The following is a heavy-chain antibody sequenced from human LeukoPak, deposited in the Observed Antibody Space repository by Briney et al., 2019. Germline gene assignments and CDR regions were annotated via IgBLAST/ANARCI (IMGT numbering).Heavy chain of an antibody. CDR2: ISSSGGST. Sequence: GGSLRLSCAASGFTFSSYAMSWVRQAPGKGLEWVSAISSSGGSTYYADSVKGRFTISRDNSKNTLYLQMNSLRAEDTAVYYCAKDLTRRYFDWLLTGYFDYWGQGTLVTVSS. V-gene: IGHV3-23*01. J-gene: IGHJ4*02. CDR3: AKDLTRRYFDWLLTGYFDY. D-gene: IGHD3-9*01. CDR1: GFTFSSYA.